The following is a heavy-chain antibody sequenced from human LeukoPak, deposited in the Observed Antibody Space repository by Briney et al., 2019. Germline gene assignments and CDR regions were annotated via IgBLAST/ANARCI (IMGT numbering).Heavy chain of an antibody. Sequence: PSQTMSLACSVSGASLSSLFWRWIRQSPGKGLEWIGYVYDNDISNFNPSLESRVTILVDRSKSQFSLKLRSVTAADTAVYYCARGLVLATDDAFDIWGPGTMVTVSS. CDR1: GASLSSLF. J-gene: IGHJ3*02. CDR2: VYDNDIS. D-gene: IGHD5-12*01. V-gene: IGHV4-59*01. CDR3: ARGLVLATDDAFDI.